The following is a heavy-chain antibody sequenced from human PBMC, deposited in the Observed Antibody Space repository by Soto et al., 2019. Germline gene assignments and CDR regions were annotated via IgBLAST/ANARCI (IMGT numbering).Heavy chain of an antibody. J-gene: IGHJ3*02. CDR1: GFSLSTSGVG. V-gene: IGHV2-5*02. Sequence: QITLKESGPTLVKPTQTLTLTCTFSGFSLSTSGVGVGWIRQPPGKALEWLALIYWDDDKGYSPSLKSRLTLHKHIYKNQVVLTMTNMDPVDTATYYCAHSGTVTKGRYAFDIWGQGTMVTVSS. CDR3: AHSGTVTKGRYAFDI. CDR2: IYWDDDK. D-gene: IGHD4-17*01.